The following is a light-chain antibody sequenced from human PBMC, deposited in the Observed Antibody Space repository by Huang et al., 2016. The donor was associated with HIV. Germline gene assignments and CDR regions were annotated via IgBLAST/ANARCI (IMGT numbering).Light chain of an antibody. CDR1: QSVSSY. CDR3: QQRSNWPPT. V-gene: IGKV3-11*01. CDR2: DAS. J-gene: IGKJ1*01. Sequence: PGERATLSCRASQSVSSYLAWYQQKPGQAPRLLIYDASNRATGIPARFSGSGSGTDFTLTISSLEPEDFAVYYCQQRSNWPPTFGQGTKVEIK.